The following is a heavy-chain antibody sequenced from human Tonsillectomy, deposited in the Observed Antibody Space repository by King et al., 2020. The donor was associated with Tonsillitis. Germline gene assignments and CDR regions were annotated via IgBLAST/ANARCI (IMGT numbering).Heavy chain of an antibody. CDR2: INPNSGGT. J-gene: IGHJ6*02. V-gene: IGHV1-2*02. CDR1: GYTFTGYY. CDR3: AGVEIAVADEYFDYYYGMDV. D-gene: IGHD6-19*01. Sequence: QLVQSGAEVKKPGASVKVSCKASGYTFTGYYMHWVRQAPGQGLEWMGWINPNSGGTNYAQKFQGRVTMTRDTSISTAYMELSRLRSDDTAVYYCAGVEIAVADEYFDYYYGMDVWGQGTTVTVSS.